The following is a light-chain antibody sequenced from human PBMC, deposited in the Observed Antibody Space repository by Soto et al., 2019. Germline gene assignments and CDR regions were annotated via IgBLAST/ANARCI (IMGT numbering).Light chain of an antibody. V-gene: IGKV3-20*01. J-gene: IGKJ4*01. CDR3: QQYGSSPLT. CDR1: QSVRSNY. CDR2: DAS. Sequence: ESVLTQSPDTLSLSPGERATISCRASQSVRSNYLAWYQQKPGQAPRFLIYDASSRATGIPDRFSGSGSGTDFTLTISRLEPEDFAVYYCQQYGSSPLTFGGGTKVDIK.